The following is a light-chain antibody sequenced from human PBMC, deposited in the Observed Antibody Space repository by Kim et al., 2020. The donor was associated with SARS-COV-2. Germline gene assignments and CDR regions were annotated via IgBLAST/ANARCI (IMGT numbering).Light chain of an antibody. CDR3: QVCDSSPL. V-gene: IGLV3-9*01. CDR2: RDS. J-gene: IGLJ1*01. Sequence: SYELTQPLSVSVALGQTARITCGGNNIGSKNVHWYQQKPGQAPVLVICRDSNRPSGIPERFSGSNSGKTATLSISRVRAGDEADYYCQVCDSSPLFATGTKVTVL. CDR1: NIGSKN.